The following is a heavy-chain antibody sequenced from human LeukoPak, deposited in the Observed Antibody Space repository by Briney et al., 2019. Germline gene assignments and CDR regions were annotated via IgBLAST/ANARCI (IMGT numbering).Heavy chain of an antibody. D-gene: IGHD3-22*01. Sequence: SETLSLTCTVSGGSISSYYWGWIRQPPGKGLEWIGSIYYSGSTYYNPSLKSRVTISVDTSKNQFSLKLSSVTAADTAVYYCARAAMYYDSSGYAIDYWGQGTLVTVSS. J-gene: IGHJ4*02. CDR2: IYYSGST. V-gene: IGHV4-39*07. CDR1: GGSISSYY. CDR3: ARAAMYYDSSGYAIDY.